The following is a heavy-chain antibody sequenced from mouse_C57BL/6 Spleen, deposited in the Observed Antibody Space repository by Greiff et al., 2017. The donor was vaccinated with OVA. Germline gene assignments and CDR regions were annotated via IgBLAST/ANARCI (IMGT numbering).Heavy chain of an antibody. CDR3: ARRGTTVDAMDY. D-gene: IGHD1-1*01. V-gene: IGHV1-50*01. CDR2: IDPSDSYT. CDR1: GYTFTSYW. J-gene: IGHJ4*01. Sequence: QVQLKQSGAELVKPGASVKLSCKASGYTFTSYWMQWVKQRPGQGLEWIGEIDPSDSYTNYNQKFKGKATLTVDTSSSTAYMQLSSLTSEDSAVYYCARRGTTVDAMDYWGQGTSVTVSS.